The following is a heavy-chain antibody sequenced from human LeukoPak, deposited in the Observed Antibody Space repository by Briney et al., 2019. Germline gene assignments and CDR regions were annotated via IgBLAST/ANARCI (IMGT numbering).Heavy chain of an antibody. CDR2: IYYSGST. J-gene: IGHJ4*02. Sequence: SETLSLTCTVSGGSISSYYWSWIRQPPGKGLEWIGYIYYSGSTNYNPSLKSRVTISVDTSKNQFSLKLSSVTAADTAVYYCARHLDDFSNAYFDYWGQGTLVTVSS. V-gene: IGHV4-59*08. CDR1: GGSISSYY. D-gene: IGHD2-21*02. CDR3: ARHLDDFSNAYFDY.